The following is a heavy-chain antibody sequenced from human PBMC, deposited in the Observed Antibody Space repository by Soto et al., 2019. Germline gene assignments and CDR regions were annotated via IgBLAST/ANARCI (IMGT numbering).Heavy chain of an antibody. Sequence: EVQLVESGGGLVQPGGSLRLSCEASGFTFSSYWMYWVRQAPGKGLVWVSRTNSDGSDTSYADSVKGRFTISRDNAKNTLYLQMNSLRAEDTAVYYCARVRGWSLFDDWGQGTLVTVSS. CDR2: TNSDGSDT. CDR1: GFTFSSYW. CDR3: ARVRGWSLFDD. V-gene: IGHV3-74*01. J-gene: IGHJ4*02. D-gene: IGHD6-19*01.